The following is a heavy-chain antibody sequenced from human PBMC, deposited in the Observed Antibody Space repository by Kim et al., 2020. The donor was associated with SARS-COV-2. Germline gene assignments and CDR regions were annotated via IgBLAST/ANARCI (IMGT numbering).Heavy chain of an antibody. CDR3: ARDQRGYSYGFYYYYYGMDV. V-gene: IGHV4-61*01. J-gene: IGHJ6*02. CDR1: GGSVSSGSYY. CDR2: IYYSGST. Sequence: SETLSLTCTVSGGSVSSGSYYWSWIRQPPGKGLEWIGYIYYSGSTNYNPSLKSRVTISVDTSKNQYSLKLSSVTAADTAVYYCARDQRGYSYGFYYYYYGMDVGGQGTTVTVSS. D-gene: IGHD5-18*01.